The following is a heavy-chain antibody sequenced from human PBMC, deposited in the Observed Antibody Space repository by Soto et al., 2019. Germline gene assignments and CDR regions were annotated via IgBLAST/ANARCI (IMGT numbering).Heavy chain of an antibody. V-gene: IGHV1-69*13. J-gene: IGHJ4*02. CDR1: GGTFSSYA. D-gene: IGHD1-20*01. CDR3: ASGTLNWNHRTLDY. CDR2: IIPIFGTA. Sequence: SVKVSCKXSGGTFSSYAISWVRQAPGQGLEWMGGIIPIFGTANYAQKFQGRVTITADESTSTAYMELSSLRSEDTAVYYCASGTLNWNHRTLDYWGQGTLVTVSS.